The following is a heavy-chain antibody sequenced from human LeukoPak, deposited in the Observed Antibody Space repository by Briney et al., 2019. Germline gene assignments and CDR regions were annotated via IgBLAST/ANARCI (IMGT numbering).Heavy chain of an antibody. D-gene: IGHD3-10*01. Sequence: GGSLRLSCAASGFXFSSYSINWVRQAPGKGLEWVSSISSSSSYIYYADSVKGRFTISRDNAKNSLYLQMNSLRAEDTAVYYCARNFYGSGSYNTADYWGQGTLVTVSS. V-gene: IGHV3-21*01. CDR2: ISSSSSYI. J-gene: IGHJ4*02. CDR3: ARNFYGSGSYNTADY. CDR1: GFXFSSYS.